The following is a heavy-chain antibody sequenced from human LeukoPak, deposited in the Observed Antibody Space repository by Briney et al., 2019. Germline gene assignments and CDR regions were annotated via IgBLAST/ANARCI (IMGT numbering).Heavy chain of an antibody. CDR1: GGSISSYY. Sequence: SETLSLTCTVSGGSISSYYWSWIRQPAGKGLEWIGRIYTSGSTNYNPSLKSRVTMSVDTSKNQFSLKLSSVTAADTAVYYCARDGTPTVVIRGYYYGMDVWGQGTTVTVSS. V-gene: IGHV4-4*07. J-gene: IGHJ6*02. D-gene: IGHD4-23*01. CDR2: IYTSGST. CDR3: ARDGTPTVVIRGYYYGMDV.